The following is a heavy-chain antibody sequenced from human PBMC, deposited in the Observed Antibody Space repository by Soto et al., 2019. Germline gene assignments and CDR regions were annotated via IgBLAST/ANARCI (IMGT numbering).Heavy chain of an antibody. V-gene: IGHV1-3*01. CDR3: ARDQGYNVRSGYYYY. D-gene: IGHD3-22*01. Sequence: ASVEVRCKASGYTFTSYAIHSLRHSHGQRIEWMGWINAGNGDTEYSQKFQSRVTFTRDASASTAYMELSSLRSEDTAVYYCARDQGYNVRSGYYYYWGQGTLVTVPQ. J-gene: IGHJ4*02. CDR2: INAGNGDT. CDR1: GYTFTSYA.